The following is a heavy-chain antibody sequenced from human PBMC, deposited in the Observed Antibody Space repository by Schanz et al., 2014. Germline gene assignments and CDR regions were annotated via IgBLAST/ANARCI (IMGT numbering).Heavy chain of an antibody. CDR1: GFTFRSYG. Sequence: QVQLVESGGGVVQPGRSLRLSCAASGFTFRSYGMHWVRQAPGKGLEWVSSIVGGGGRTYYADSVKGRFTISRDNSKNTLDLQMNSLRAEDTAIYYCARPSDSSWYMDVWGKGTTVTVSS. J-gene: IGHJ6*03. D-gene: IGHD2-21*02. V-gene: IGHV3-NL1*01. CDR2: IVGGGGRT. CDR3: ARPSDSSWYMDV.